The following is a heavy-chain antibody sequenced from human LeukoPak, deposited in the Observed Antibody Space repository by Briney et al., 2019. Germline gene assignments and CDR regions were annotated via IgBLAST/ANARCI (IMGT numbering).Heavy chain of an antibody. CDR1: GFTFGDYA. CDR2: IRSKAYGGTT. CDR3: TSGDYVPYYYYYMDV. J-gene: IGHJ6*03. D-gene: IGHD4-17*01. V-gene: IGHV3-49*04. Sequence: GGSLRLSCTASGFTFGDYAMSWVRQAPGKGLEWVGFIRSKAYGGTTEYAASVKGRFTISRDDSKSIAYLQMNSLKTGDTAVYYCTSGDYVPYYYYYMDVWGKGTTVTVSS.